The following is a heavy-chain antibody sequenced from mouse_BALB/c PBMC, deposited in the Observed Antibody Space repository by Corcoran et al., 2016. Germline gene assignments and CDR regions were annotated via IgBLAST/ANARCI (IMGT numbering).Heavy chain of an antibody. V-gene: IGHV1-9*01. CDR2: IFPGNDNT. Sequence: QVQLQQSGAELMKPGASVKISCKATGYTFSSYWIEWVKKRPGHGLEWIGEIFPGNDNTNYNEKNKGKATCTADTSSKTAYMQLSRLTSEDSAVYDCARNLDGVYEVWCAGTTVTVAA. J-gene: IGHJ1*01. CDR1: GYTFSSYW. CDR3: ARNLDGVYEV. D-gene: IGHD2-3*01.